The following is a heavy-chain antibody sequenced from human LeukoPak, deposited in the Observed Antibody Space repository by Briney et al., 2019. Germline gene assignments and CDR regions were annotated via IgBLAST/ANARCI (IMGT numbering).Heavy chain of an antibody. CDR3: ARDFGSPEDY. CDR2: ISYDGSNK. Sequence: PGGSLRLSCAASGFTLSSYAMHWVRQAPGKGLEWVAVISYDGSNKYYADSVKGRFTISRDNSKNTRYLQMNSLRAEDTAVYYCARDFGSPEDYWGQGTLVTVSS. CDR1: GFTLSSYA. V-gene: IGHV3-30*04. D-gene: IGHD1-26*01. J-gene: IGHJ4*02.